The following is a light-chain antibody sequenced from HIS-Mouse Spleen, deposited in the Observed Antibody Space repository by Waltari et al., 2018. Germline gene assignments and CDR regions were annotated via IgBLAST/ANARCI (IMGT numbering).Light chain of an antibody. J-gene: IGKJ5*01. V-gene: IGKV1-13*02. CDR1: QGISSA. CDR2: DAS. Sequence: AIQFTQLPYFLSGLVGDKVTITCRASQGISSALAWYQQKPGKAPKLLIYDASSLESGVPSRFSGSGSGTDFTLTISSLQPEDFATYYCQQFNSYPVTFGQGTRLEIK. CDR3: QQFNSYPVT.